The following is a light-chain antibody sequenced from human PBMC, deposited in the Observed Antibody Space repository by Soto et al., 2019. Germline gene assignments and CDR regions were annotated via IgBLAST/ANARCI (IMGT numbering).Light chain of an antibody. V-gene: IGKV1-5*01. J-gene: IGKJ1*01. CDR3: QQYSTYWT. CDR2: DAS. CDR1: QSISRG. Sequence: IPMTPSPSTLSASLGARATITFRASQSISRGLAWYQQKPGKARKLLIDDASSLQSGVPSRFSGSGSGTEFTLTISSLQPDDFATYYCQQYSTYWTFGQGTKVDIK.